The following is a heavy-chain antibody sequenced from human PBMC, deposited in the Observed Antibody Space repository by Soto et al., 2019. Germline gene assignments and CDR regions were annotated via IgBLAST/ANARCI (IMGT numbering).Heavy chain of an antibody. D-gene: IGHD6-6*01. CDR1: GFTFSSYA. Sequence: PGGSLRLSCAASGFTFSSYAMSWVRQAPGKGLEWVSAISGSGGSTYYADSVKGRFTISRDNSKNTLYLQMNSLRAEDTAVYYCAKCPFSAAAKQLVRYFDYCGQGTLVTVSS. CDR2: ISGSGGST. CDR3: AKCPFSAAAKQLVRYFDY. J-gene: IGHJ4*02. V-gene: IGHV3-23*01.